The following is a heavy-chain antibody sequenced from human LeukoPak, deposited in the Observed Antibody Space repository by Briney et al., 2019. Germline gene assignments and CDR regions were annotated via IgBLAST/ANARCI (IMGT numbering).Heavy chain of an antibody. V-gene: IGHV3-13*01. CDR2: IGTASDT. Sequence: GGSLRLSCAASGFTFSSFDMHWVRQHTGQGLEWVSTIGTASDTYYPGSVEGRFTLSRDNAKNSLYLQMNSLTAGDTAVYYCARGPPRGKYYYMDVWGKGTTVTVSS. J-gene: IGHJ6*03. CDR1: GFTFSSFD. D-gene: IGHD1-1*01. CDR3: ARGPPRGKYYYMDV.